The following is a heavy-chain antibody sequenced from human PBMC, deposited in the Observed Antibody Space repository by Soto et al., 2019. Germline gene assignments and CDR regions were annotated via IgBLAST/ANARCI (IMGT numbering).Heavy chain of an antibody. CDR2: IKGKTDGGTT. CDR3: AKVPGEGSGTWEGLGMDV. V-gene: IGHV3-15*07. CDR1: GFTFSNAW. J-gene: IGHJ6*02. Sequence: GSLRLSCAASGFTFSNAWMNWVRQAPGKGLEWVGRIKGKTDGGTTDYAAPPKGRFTISRDDSKNTLYLQMNSLKTEDTAVYYCAKVPGEGSGTWEGLGMDVWGQGTTVTVSS. D-gene: IGHD3-10*01.